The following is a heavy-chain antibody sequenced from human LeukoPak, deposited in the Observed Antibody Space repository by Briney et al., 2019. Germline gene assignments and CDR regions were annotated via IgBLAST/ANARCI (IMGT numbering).Heavy chain of an antibody. J-gene: IGHJ6*03. V-gene: IGHV3-23*01. CDR1: GFTFSRYA. Sequence: GGSLRLSCAASGFTFSRYAMSWVRQAPGKGLEWVSAISGSGGSTYYADSVKGRFTISRDNAKNSLYLQMNSLRADDTAVYYCARFAAGGSYYYYMDVWGKGTTVTVSS. CDR2: ISGSGGST. D-gene: IGHD3-10*01. CDR3: ARFAAGGSYYYYMDV.